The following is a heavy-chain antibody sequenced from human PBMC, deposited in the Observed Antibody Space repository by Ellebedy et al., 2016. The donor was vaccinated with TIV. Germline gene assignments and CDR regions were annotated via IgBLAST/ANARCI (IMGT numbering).Heavy chain of an antibody. CDR1: GFTFNDYW. CDR3: ARGSDGWYALGY. V-gene: IGHV3-74*03. D-gene: IGHD6-19*01. Sequence: GESLKISCAASGFTFNDYWMHWVRQVPGKGLVWVSRVSGDGSSTTYADSVKGRFTISRDNAKNTVYLQMNSLRAEDTAVYYCARGSDGWYALGYWGQGTLVTVSS. CDR2: VSGDGSST. J-gene: IGHJ4*02.